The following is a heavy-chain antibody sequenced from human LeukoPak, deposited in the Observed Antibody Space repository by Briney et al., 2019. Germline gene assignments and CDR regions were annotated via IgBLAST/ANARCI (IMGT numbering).Heavy chain of an antibody. D-gene: IGHD5-18*01. CDR1: GFTFSTYA. J-gene: IGHJ4*02. V-gene: IGHV3-64*01. CDR2: ISGNGGST. Sequence: PGGSLRLSCAASGFTFSTYAMHWVRQAPKKGLEYVSAISGNGGSTYYANSVKGRFTISRDNSKNTLYLQMGSLRAEDMAVYYCARYNYDMFDYWGQGTLVTVSS. CDR3: ARYNYDMFDY.